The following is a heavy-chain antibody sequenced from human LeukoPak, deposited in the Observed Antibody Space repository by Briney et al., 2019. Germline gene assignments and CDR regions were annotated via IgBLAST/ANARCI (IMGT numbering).Heavy chain of an antibody. V-gene: IGHV1-46*01. CDR2: INPSGGST. CDR1: GYTFTSYY. J-gene: IGHJ1*01. D-gene: IGHD6-19*01. Sequence: ASVKVSCKASGYTFTSYYMHWVRQAPGQGLDWMGIINPSGGSTSYAQKFQGRVTMTRDTSTSTVYMELSSLRSEDTAVYYCASGRTPSIAVAGTTGHFQHWGQGTLVTVSS. CDR3: ASGRTPSIAVAGTTGHFQH.